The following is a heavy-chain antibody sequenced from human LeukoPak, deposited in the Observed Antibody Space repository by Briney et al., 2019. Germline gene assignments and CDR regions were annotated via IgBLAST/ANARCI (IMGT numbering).Heavy chain of an antibody. V-gene: IGHV1-2*02. CDR3: ARVRPCTAATCYRWFDP. J-gene: IGHJ5*02. Sequence: ASVKVSCKATGYTLLDFYIHWVRQAPGQGLEWMGWINPSSGGTNYAQKFQGRVTVTRDTSISTVYLDLSGLTPDDTAMYYCARVRPCTAATCYRWFDPWGQGTLVTVSS. D-gene: IGHD2-2*01. CDR2: INPSSGGT. CDR1: GYTLLDFY.